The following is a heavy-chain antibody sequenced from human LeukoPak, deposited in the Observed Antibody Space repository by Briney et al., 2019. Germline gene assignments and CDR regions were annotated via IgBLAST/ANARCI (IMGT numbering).Heavy chain of an antibody. Sequence: GGSLRLSCVVSGFNITSTFMSWVRQAPGKGLEWVSAISGSGGSTYCADSVKGRFTISRDNSKNTLYLQMNSLRAEDTAVYYCAWTGTTKFDYWGQGTLVAVSS. V-gene: IGHV3-23*01. J-gene: IGHJ4*02. CDR2: ISGSGGST. CDR1: GFNITSTF. CDR3: AWTGTTKFDY. D-gene: IGHD1-7*01.